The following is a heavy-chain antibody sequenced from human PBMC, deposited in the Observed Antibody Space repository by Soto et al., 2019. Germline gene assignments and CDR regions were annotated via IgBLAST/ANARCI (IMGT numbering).Heavy chain of an antibody. Sequence: SETLSLTCAVYGGSFSGYYWTWIRQPPGKGLEWIGQINHSGSTNYNPSLRSRVTISVDTSKNQFSLKLSSVTAADTAVYYCARGISMLVVVQTDAPDKYYFDSCGPGPLVAVSS. CDR3: ARGISMLVVVQTDAPDKYYFDS. J-gene: IGHJ4*02. D-gene: IGHD2-8*02. CDR1: GGSFSGYY. V-gene: IGHV4-34*01. CDR2: INHSGST.